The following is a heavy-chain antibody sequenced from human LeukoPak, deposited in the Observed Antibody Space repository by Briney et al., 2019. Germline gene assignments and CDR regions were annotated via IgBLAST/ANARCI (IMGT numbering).Heavy chain of an antibody. CDR2: IRYDGSNK. J-gene: IGHJ4*02. V-gene: IGHV3-30*02. CDR1: GFTFSSSG. D-gene: IGHD1-26*01. Sequence: GGSLRLSCAASGFTFSSSGMHWVRQAPGKGLEWVAFIRYDGSNKYYADSVKGRFTISRDNSKNTLYLQMNSLRAEDTAVYYCAKCIVGATAPFDYWGQGTLVTVSS. CDR3: AKCIVGATAPFDY.